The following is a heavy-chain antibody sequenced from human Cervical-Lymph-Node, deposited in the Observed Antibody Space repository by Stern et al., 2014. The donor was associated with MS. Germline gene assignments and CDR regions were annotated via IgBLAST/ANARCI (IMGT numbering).Heavy chain of an antibody. D-gene: IGHD4-17*01. V-gene: IGHV1-69*01. CDR3: AVTTVTPTDYYGMDV. Sequence: VQLEESGAEVKKPGSSGKVSCKASGGTFSSYAISWVRQAPGQGLEWMGGIIPIFGTANYAQKFQGRVTITADESTSTAYMELSSLRSEDTAVYYCAVTTVTPTDYYGMDVWGQGTTVTVSS. CDR2: IIPIFGTA. J-gene: IGHJ6*02. CDR1: GGTFSSYA.